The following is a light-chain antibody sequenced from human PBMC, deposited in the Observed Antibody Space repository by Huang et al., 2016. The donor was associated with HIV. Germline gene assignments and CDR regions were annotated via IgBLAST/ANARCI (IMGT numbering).Light chain of an antibody. CDR2: WAS. CDR3: QQYYSSPQT. V-gene: IGKV4-1*01. CDR1: QSVYSSSTSKDY. Sequence: DIIMTQSPGSLAVSLGERATLNCRSSQSVYSSSTSKDYMAWFQQKPGQPPRLLLFWASTREAGVPDRFSGSGSGTHFTLTIANLEAEDAAIYYCQQYYSSPQTFGQGTRVEVK. J-gene: IGKJ1*01.